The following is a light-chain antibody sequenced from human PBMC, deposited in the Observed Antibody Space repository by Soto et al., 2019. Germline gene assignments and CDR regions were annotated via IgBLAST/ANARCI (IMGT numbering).Light chain of an antibody. CDR1: QSVRSEK. Sequence: EIVLTQTPGTLSLSPGERASLSCRASQSVRSEKLAWYQQKPGQAPRLLIFGASGRATGIPERFSGSGSGTDFSLTISRLEPEDSAAYYCQQYGSSLLTFGGGTKVDIK. CDR2: GAS. CDR3: QQYGSSLLT. V-gene: IGKV3-20*01. J-gene: IGKJ4*02.